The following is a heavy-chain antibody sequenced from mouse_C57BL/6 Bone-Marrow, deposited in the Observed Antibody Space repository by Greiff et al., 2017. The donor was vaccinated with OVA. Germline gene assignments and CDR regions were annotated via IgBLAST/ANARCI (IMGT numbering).Heavy chain of an antibody. Sequence: EVKLEESGGGLVKPGGSLKLSCAASGFTFSSYTMSWVRQTPEKRLEWVATISGGGGNTYYPDSVKGRFTISRDNAKNTLYLQMSSLRSEDTALYYCARQKYPWYFDVWGTGTTVTVSS. CDR1: GFTFSSYT. CDR2: ISGGGGNT. D-gene: IGHD5-1*01. J-gene: IGHJ1*03. CDR3: ARQKYPWYFDV. V-gene: IGHV5-9*01.